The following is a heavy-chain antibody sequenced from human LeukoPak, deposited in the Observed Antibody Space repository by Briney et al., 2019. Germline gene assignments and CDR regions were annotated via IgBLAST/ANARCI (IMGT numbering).Heavy chain of an antibody. Sequence: ASVKVSCKASGYTFTSYGISWVRQAPGQGLEWMGWISAYNGNTNYAQKPQGRVTMTTDTSTSTAYMELRSLRSDDTAVYYCARDNRRLPRGPQAADIVVVPAAGWFDPWGQGTLVTVSS. CDR3: ARDNRRLPRGPQAADIVVVPAAGWFDP. CDR2: ISAYNGNT. V-gene: IGHV1-18*01. D-gene: IGHD2-2*01. CDR1: GYTFTSYG. J-gene: IGHJ5*02.